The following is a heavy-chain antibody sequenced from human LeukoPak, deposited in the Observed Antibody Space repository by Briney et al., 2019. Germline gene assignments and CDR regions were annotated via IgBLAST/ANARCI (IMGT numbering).Heavy chain of an antibody. CDR3: ARHPGLFSSGFDY. V-gene: IGHV4-59*08. Sequence: SETLSLTCTVSGGSISSYYWSWIRQPPGKGLEWIGYIYYSGSTNYNPSLKSRVTISVDTSKNQFSLKLSSVTAADTAVYYCARHPGLFSSGFDYWGQGTLVTVSS. J-gene: IGHJ4*02. CDR2: IYYSGST. CDR1: GGSISSYY. D-gene: IGHD6-19*01.